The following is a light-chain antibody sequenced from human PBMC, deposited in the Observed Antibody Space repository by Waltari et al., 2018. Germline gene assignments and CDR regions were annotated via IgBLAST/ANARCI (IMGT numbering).Light chain of an antibody. V-gene: IGLV2-14*03. CDR3: SSFTDTHTLL. CDR1: SNHVGASNF. CDR2: DVT. Sequence: QSALTQPASVSGSPGQSTTIPCTGTSNHVGASNFVSWYQQHPGRAPHLMIYDVTERPSGISYRFSGSKSANTASLTISGLLPEDEAIYYCSSFTDTHTLLFGGGTTVTVL. J-gene: IGLJ2*01.